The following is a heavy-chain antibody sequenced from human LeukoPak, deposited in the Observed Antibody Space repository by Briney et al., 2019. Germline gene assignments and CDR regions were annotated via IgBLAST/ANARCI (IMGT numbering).Heavy chain of an antibody. Sequence: PGGSLRLSCAASGFTFSSYWMHWVRQAPGKGLVWVSRINSDGSSTSYADSVKGRFTISRDNAKNSLYLQMNSLRAEDTAVYYCARGPGIAAAGTLDYWGQGTLVTVSS. CDR2: INSDGSST. CDR1: GFTFSSYW. J-gene: IGHJ4*02. CDR3: ARGPGIAAAGTLDY. V-gene: IGHV3-74*01. D-gene: IGHD6-13*01.